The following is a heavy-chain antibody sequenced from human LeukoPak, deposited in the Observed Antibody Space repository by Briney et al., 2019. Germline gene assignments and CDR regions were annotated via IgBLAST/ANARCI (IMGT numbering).Heavy chain of an antibody. D-gene: IGHD3-10*01. CDR1: GGSFSGYY. CDR2: INHSGST. Sequence: KSSETLSLTCAVYGGSFSGYYWSWIRQPPGKGLEWIGEINHSGSTNYNPSLKSRVTISVDTSKNQFSLKLSSVTAADTAVYYCAIAIGAFDIWGQGTMVTVSS. V-gene: IGHV4-34*01. CDR3: AIAIGAFDI. J-gene: IGHJ3*02.